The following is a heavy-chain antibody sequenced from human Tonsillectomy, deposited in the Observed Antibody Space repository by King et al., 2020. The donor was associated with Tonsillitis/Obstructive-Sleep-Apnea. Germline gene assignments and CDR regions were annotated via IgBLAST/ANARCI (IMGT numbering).Heavy chain of an antibody. J-gene: IGHJ6*02. CDR2: INSGGSST. V-gene: IGHV3-74*01. CDR3: ARDLDYVDSSWLRFYYDGMAG. CDR1: GFTFSRYW. D-gene: IGHD3-22*01. Sequence: VQLVESGGGVVQPGGSLRLSCAASGFTFSRYWMHWVRQAPGKGLVWVSRINSGGSSTCYADSVKGRVTISRDNPKNTLYLQMNSLRVEDTAVYYCARDLDYVDSSWLRFYYDGMAGWGQGTVVTAS.